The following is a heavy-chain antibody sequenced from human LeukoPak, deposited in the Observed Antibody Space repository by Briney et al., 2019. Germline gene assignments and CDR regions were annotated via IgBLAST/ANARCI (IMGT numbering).Heavy chain of an antibody. CDR3: ATLVSTRYYFDY. Sequence: SETLSLTCTVSGYSISGGYYWGWIRQPPGKGLEWIGSIYHSGSTYYNPSLKSRVTISIDTSRNQFSLRLSSVTAADTAVYFCATLVSTRYYFDYWGQGTLVSVSS. J-gene: IGHJ4*02. CDR2: IYHSGST. CDR1: GYSISGGYY. V-gene: IGHV4-38-2*02. D-gene: IGHD5/OR15-5a*01.